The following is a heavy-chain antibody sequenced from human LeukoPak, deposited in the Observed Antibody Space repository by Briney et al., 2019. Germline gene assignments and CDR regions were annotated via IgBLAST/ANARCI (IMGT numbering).Heavy chain of an antibody. CDR2: INWNGGST. Sequence: PGGSLRLSCAASGFTFDDYGMSWVRQAPGKGLEWVSGINWNGGSTGYADSVKGRFTISRDNAKNSLYLQMNSLRAEDTALYYCARDHGGSGGGAFDIWSQGTMVTVSS. CDR3: ARDHGGSGGGAFDI. V-gene: IGHV3-20*04. D-gene: IGHD2-15*01. CDR1: GFTFDDYG. J-gene: IGHJ3*02.